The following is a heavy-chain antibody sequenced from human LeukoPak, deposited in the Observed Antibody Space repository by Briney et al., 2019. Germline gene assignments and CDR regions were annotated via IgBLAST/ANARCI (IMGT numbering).Heavy chain of an antibody. CDR3: ATEDSSSPPSEYYYYGMDV. CDR2: IYHSGST. J-gene: IGHJ6*02. V-gene: IGHV4-30-2*01. CDR1: GGSISSGGYS. Sequence: PSQTLSLTCAVSGGSISSGGYSWSWIRQPPGKGLEWIGYIYHSGSTYYNPSLKSRVTISVDRSKNQFSLKLSSVTAADTAVYYCATEDSSSPPSEYYYYGMDVWGQGTTVTVSS. D-gene: IGHD6-13*01.